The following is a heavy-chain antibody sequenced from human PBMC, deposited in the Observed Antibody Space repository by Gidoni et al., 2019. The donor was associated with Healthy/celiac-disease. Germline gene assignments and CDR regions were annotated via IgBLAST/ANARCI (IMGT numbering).Heavy chain of an antibody. CDR1: GYTFTSYG. CDR3: ARDRRFGELSPGYYYYYGMDV. D-gene: IGHD3-10*01. V-gene: IGHV1-18*01. CDR2: ISAYNGNT. Sequence: QVQLVQSGAEVKKPGASVTVSCTASGYTFTSYGIRWVRQAPGQGIEWMGWISAYNGNTNYAQKLQGRVTMTTDTSTSTAYMELRSLRSDDTAVYYCARDRRFGELSPGYYYYYGMDVWGQGTTVTVSS. J-gene: IGHJ6*02.